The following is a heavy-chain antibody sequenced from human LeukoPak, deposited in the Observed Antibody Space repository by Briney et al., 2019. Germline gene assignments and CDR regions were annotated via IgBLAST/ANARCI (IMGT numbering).Heavy chain of an antibody. J-gene: IGHJ4*02. CDR3: ARGGWSYDY. Sequence: PSETLSLTCTVSGGSINNYSWSWIRQPPGKGLEWIGYIYYSGSTNYNPSLKSRVTISVDTSRNQFSLKVNSVSAADTAVYFCARGGWSYDYWGQGTLVTVSS. CDR1: GGSINNYS. V-gene: IGHV4-59*01. CDR2: IYYSGST. D-gene: IGHD6-19*01.